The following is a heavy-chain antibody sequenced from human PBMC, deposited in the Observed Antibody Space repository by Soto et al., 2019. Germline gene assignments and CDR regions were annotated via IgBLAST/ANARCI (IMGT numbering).Heavy chain of an antibody. CDR3: ARTAYYYDSSGYGGAFDI. Sequence: TSETLSLTCTVSGGSISSYYWSWIRQPPGKGLEWIGYIYYSGSTNYNPSLKSRVTISVDTSKNQLSLKLSSVTAADTAVYYCARTAYYYDSSGYGGAFDIWGQGTMVTVSS. CDR1: GGSISSYY. CDR2: IYYSGST. V-gene: IGHV4-59*01. J-gene: IGHJ3*02. D-gene: IGHD3-22*01.